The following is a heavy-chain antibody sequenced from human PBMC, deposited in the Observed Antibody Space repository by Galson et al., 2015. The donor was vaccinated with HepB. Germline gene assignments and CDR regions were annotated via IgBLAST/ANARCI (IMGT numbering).Heavy chain of an antibody. CDR3: AKDRRYSSSWYYFDY. CDR2: ISWNSGSI. Sequence: SLRLSCAASGFTFDDYAMHWVRQAPGKGLEWVSGISWNSGSIGYADSVKGRFTISRDNAKNSLYLQMNSLRAEDTALYYCAKDRRYSSSWYYFDYWGQGTLVTVSS. D-gene: IGHD6-13*01. CDR1: GFTFDDYA. V-gene: IGHV3-9*01. J-gene: IGHJ4*02.